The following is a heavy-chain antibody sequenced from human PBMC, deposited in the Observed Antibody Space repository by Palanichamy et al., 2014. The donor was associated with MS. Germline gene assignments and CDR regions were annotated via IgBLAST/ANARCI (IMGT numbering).Heavy chain of an antibody. CDR2: ITTYNTRT. V-gene: IGHV1-18*01. CDR1: GYTFTNYG. CDR3: ARAGTLGARFLNPPQYKFYGMDV. Sequence: QVQLVQSGAEVKKPGASVKVSCKASGYTFTNYGISWVRQAPGKGLEWMGWITTYNTRTYFAEKFQGRVTMTTDIFSDTAYMELRSLRSDDTAVYYCARAGTLGARFLNPPQYKFYGMDVWGQGTTVTVSS. D-gene: IGHD6-6*01. J-gene: IGHJ6*02.